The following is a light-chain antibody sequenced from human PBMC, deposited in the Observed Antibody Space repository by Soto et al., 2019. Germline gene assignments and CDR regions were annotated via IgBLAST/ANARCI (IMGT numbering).Light chain of an antibody. CDR2: EVS. J-gene: IGLJ1*01. CDR1: SSDVGGYNY. Sequence: QSVLTQPPSASGSRGQSVTISCTGTSSDVGGYNYVSWYQQHPGKAPKLMIYEVSKRPSGVPDRFSGSKSGNTASLTVSGLQAEDEADYYCSSYAGSTPYVFGNGTKVTVL. CDR3: SSYAGSTPYV. V-gene: IGLV2-8*01.